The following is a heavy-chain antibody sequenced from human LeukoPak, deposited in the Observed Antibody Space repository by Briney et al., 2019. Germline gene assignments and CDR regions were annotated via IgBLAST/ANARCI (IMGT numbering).Heavy chain of an antibody. J-gene: IGHJ5*02. CDR2: IMFDGSST. V-gene: IGHV3-74*03. CDR1: GFTLSNYW. CDR3: ARDDYYSS. Sequence: GGSLRLSCVGSGFTLSNYWMRWVRHAPGKGLVWVSRIMFDGSSTMYADSVKGRFTISRDNAKNTLYLQMNSLRAEDTAVYYCARDDYYSSWGQGTLVTVSS. D-gene: IGHD3-10*01.